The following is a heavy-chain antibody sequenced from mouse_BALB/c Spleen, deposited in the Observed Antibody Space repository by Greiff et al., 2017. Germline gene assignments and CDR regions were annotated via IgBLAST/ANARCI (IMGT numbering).Heavy chain of an antibody. Sequence: EVQGVESGGGLVKPGGSMKLSCVASGFTFSNYWMNWVRQSPEKGLEWVAEIRLKSNNYATHYAESVKGRFTISRDDSKSSVYLQMNNLRAEDTGIYYCTRAGLPHYYAMDYWGQGTSVTVSS. V-gene: IGHV6-6*02. J-gene: IGHJ4*01. CDR1: GFTFSNYW. CDR3: TRAGLPHYYAMDY. CDR2: IRLKSNNYAT. D-gene: IGHD2-2*01.